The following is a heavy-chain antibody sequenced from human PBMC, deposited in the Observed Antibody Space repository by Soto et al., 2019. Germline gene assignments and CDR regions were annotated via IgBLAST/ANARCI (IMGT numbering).Heavy chain of an antibody. CDR1: GFTFSNYP. J-gene: IGHJ4*02. V-gene: IGHV3-23*01. Sequence: EVQLLESGGGLGQPGGSLRLSCAASGFTFSNYPMTWVRQAPGKGLEWVSLIGGAGSSTYYAESVKGRFTISRDNSKSTLYLHMNSLRAEDSAMYYCAKRGPTCYRGFFDYWGQGTLVTVSS. CDR2: IGGAGSST. D-gene: IGHD2-15*01. CDR3: AKRGPTCYRGFFDY.